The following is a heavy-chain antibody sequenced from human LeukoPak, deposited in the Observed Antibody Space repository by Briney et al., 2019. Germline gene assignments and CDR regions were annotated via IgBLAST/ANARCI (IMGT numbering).Heavy chain of an antibody. CDR2: IYYSGST. CDR1: GGSISSSSYY. V-gene: IGHV4-61*05. J-gene: IGHJ4*02. CDR3: ARGHAAQDY. D-gene: IGHD2-15*01. Sequence: SETLSLTCTVSGGSISSSSYYWGWIRQPPGKGLEWIGYIYYSGSTNYNPSLKSRVTISVDTSKNQFSLKLSSVTAADTAVYYCARGHAAQDYWGQGTLVTVSS.